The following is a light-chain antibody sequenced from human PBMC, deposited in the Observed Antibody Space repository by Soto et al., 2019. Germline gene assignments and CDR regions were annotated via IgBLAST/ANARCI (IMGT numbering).Light chain of an antibody. CDR1: QSVGSN. CDR3: QQYTNWPYT. CDR2: GAS. V-gene: IGKV3-15*01. Sequence: EIVVTQSPATLSVSPGERASLSCRASQSVGSNLAWYQQTAGQAPRLLIYGASTRATGIPARFSGSGSGTEFTLTISSLQSEDFAVYSCQQYTNWPYTFGQGNKLEIK. J-gene: IGKJ2*01.